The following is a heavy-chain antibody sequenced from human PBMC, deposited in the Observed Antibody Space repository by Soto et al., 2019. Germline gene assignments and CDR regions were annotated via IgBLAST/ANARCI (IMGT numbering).Heavy chain of an antibody. D-gene: IGHD6-19*01. J-gene: IGHJ4*02. V-gene: IGHV3-7*01. CDR1: GFTFSSYW. Sequence: GGSLRLSCAASGFTFSSYWMSWVRQAPGKGLEWVANIKQDGSEKYYVDSVKGRFTISRDNAKNSLYLQMNSLRAEDTVVYYCARVPPEYFSCGCTLRDHLYYCGQGSLVIVSS. CDR3: ARVPPEYFSCGCTLRDHLYY. CDR2: IKQDGSEK.